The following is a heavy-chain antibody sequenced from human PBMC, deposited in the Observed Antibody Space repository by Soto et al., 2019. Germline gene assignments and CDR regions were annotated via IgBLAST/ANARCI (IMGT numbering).Heavy chain of an antibody. CDR3: ASVYYGSGGSPVEFGY. CDR1: GGTFSSYA. D-gene: IGHD3-10*01. V-gene: IGHV1-69*01. Sequence: QVQLVQSGAEVKKPGSSVKVSCKASGGTFSSYAISWVRQAPGQGLEWMGGIIPIFGTANYAQKFQGRVTITADESTSTAYMELSRLTSEDTAVYYCASVYYGSGGSPVEFGYWGQGTLVTVSS. J-gene: IGHJ4*02. CDR2: IIPIFGTA.